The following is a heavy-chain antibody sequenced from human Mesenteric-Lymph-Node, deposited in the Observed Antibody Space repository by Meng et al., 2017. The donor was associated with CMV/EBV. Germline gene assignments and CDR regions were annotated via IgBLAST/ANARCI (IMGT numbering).Heavy chain of an antibody. J-gene: IGHJ4*02. CDR1: GFTFSNAW. V-gene: IGHV3-23*01. D-gene: IGHD3-22*01. Sequence: GGSLRLSCAASGFTFSNAWMSWVRQAPGKGPEWVSAISGSGGSTYYADSVKGRFTISRDNSKNTLYLQMNSLRAEDTAVYYCAKLNYYDSSDFDYWGQGTLVTVSS. CDR2: ISGSGGST. CDR3: AKLNYYDSSDFDY.